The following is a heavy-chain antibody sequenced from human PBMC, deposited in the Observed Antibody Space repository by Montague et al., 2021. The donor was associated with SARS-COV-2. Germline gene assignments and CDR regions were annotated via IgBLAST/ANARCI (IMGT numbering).Heavy chain of an antibody. CDR1: GGPISSGGYS. J-gene: IGHJ6*02. CDR3: ARGSMVRGGNVYYGVDV. D-gene: IGHD3-10*01. Sequence: TLSLTCAVSGGPISSGGYSWNWIRQPPGKGLEWIGYIDHSGXTXYXXXXKXRVTISLDSSKNQFSLNLTSVTTADTAVYYCARGSMVRGGNVYYGVDVWGQGTTVTVSS. CDR2: IDHSGXT. V-gene: IGHV4-30-2*01.